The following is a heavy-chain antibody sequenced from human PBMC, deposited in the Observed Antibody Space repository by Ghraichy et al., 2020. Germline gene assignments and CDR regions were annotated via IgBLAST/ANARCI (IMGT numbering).Heavy chain of an antibody. Sequence: SETLSLTCTVSGGSISSGSYYWNWIRQHPGKGLEWIGYIYSSGSTYYNPSLKSRLTISVDTSKNHFSLKLSSVTAADTAVYFCARDRPRTARRGGSRDYHYYMDVWGKGTTVTVSS. CDR2: IYSSGST. D-gene: IGHD6-6*01. CDR1: GGSISSGSYY. CDR3: ARDRPRTARRGGSRDYHYYMDV. J-gene: IGHJ6*03. V-gene: IGHV4-31*03.